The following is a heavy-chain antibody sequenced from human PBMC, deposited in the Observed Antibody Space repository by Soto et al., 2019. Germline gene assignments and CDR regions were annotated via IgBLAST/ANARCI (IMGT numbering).Heavy chain of an antibody. J-gene: IGHJ6*02. Sequence: ASVKVSCKASGYTFTSYAMHWVRQAPGQRLEWMGWINAGNGNTKYSQKFQGRVTITRDTSANIAYMELSSLTSEDTAVYYCARAGFCSTTSCSDAFDIWGQGTTVTVSS. CDR3: ARAGFCSTTSCSDAFDI. CDR1: GYTFTSYA. CDR2: INAGNGNT. V-gene: IGHV1-3*01. D-gene: IGHD2-2*01.